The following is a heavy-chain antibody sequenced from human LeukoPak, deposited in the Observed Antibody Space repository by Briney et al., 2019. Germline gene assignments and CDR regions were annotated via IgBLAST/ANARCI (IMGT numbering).Heavy chain of an antibody. CDR2: MNPNSGNT. J-gene: IGHJ4*02. Sequence: ASVKVSCKASGYTFTSYDINWVRQATGQGLEWMGWMNPNSGNTGYAQKFQGRVTMTRNTSISTAYMELSSLRSEDTAVYYCARGIIGRATIGFDYWGQGTLVTVSS. V-gene: IGHV1-8*01. CDR3: ARGIIGRATIGFDY. D-gene: IGHD5-12*01. CDR1: GYTFTSYD.